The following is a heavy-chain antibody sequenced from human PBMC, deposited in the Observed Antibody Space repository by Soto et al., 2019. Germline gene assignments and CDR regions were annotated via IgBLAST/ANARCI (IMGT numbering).Heavy chain of an antibody. Sequence: ASVKVSCKASGYTFTSYGISWVRQAPGQGLEWMGWISAYNGNTNYAQKLQGRITMTTDTSTSTAYMELRSLRSDDMAVYYCARGLRFLEWLPYMDVWGKGTTVTVSS. CDR1: GYTFTSYG. D-gene: IGHD3-3*01. V-gene: IGHV1-18*03. J-gene: IGHJ6*03. CDR3: ARGLRFLEWLPYMDV. CDR2: ISAYNGNT.